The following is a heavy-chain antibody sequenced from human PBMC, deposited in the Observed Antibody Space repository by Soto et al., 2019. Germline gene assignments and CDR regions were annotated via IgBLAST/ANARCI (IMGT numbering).Heavy chain of an antibody. CDR1: GYSFTSYW. CDR3: AIHVFLMPYYYDGKDV. J-gene: IGHJ6*02. V-gene: IGHV5-10-1*01. Sequence: GESLKISCKGSGYSFTSYWISWVRQMPGKGLEWMGRIDPSDSYTNYSPSFQGHVTISADKSISTAYLQWSSLKASDTAMYYCAIHVFLMPYYYDGKDVWSQGTTVTVSS. CDR2: IDPSDSYT. D-gene: IGHD2-2*01.